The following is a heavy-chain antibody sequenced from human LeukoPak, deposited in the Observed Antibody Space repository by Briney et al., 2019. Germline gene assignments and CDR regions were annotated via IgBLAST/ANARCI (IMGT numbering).Heavy chain of an antibody. CDR3: AKDGHSSGYSLDY. Sequence: VGSLRLSCAASVFTFSNYAVSSVRRSPGKRVKSCSAFSRCGGSRYYADSVTCRFTISRDNSHNTLYLQMNSVRAEDTAVYYCAKDGHSSGYSLDYGGQGTLVSVPS. V-gene: IGHV3-23*01. J-gene: IGHJ4*02. CDR1: VFTFSNYA. CDR2: FSRCGGSR. D-gene: IGHD3-22*01.